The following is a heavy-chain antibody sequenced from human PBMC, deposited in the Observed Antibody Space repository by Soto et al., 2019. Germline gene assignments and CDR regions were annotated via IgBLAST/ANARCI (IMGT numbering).Heavy chain of an antibody. Sequence: GSLRLSCAASGFTFSSYAMSWVRQAPGKGLEWVSAISGSGGSTYYADSVKGRFTISRDNSKNTLYLQMNSLRAEDTAVYYCAKDLGYCSSTSCPGEFDYWGQGTRVIVSS. V-gene: IGHV3-23*01. CDR2: ISGSGGST. J-gene: IGHJ4*02. D-gene: IGHD2-2*01. CDR3: AKDLGYCSSTSCPGEFDY. CDR1: GFTFSSYA.